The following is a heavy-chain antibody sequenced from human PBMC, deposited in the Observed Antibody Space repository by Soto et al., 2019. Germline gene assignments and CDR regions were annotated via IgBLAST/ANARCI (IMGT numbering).Heavy chain of an antibody. CDR1: GGSISSYF. Sequence: PSETLSRTWTVSGGSISSYFWSWIRQPPGKGLEWIGYIYYSGSTNYNPSLKSRVTISVDTSKNQFSLKLSSVTAADTPVYYCARGLSSRGYSYGYPYNWFDPWGQGTLVTVSS. CDR2: IYYSGST. V-gene: IGHV4-59*01. D-gene: IGHD5-18*01. CDR3: ARGLSSRGYSYGYPYNWFDP. J-gene: IGHJ5*02.